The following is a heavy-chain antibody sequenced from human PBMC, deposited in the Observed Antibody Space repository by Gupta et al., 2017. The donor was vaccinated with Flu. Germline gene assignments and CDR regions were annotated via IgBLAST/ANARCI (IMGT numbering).Heavy chain of an antibody. J-gene: IGHJ4*02. D-gene: IGHD4-17*01. CDR1: SGSYY. V-gene: IGHV4-61*01. CDR2: IYYTGRT. Sequence: SGSYYWTWIRQPPGKALEWIGHIYYTGRTDYNPSLKSRVTISVDTSKNQFSLKLSSVTAADTAVYYCARDDYGDYSHIFDHWGQGMLVTVSS. CDR3: ARDDYGDYSHIFDH.